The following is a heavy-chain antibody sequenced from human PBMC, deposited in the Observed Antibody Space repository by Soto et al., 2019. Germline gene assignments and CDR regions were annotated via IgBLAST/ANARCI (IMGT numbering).Heavy chain of an antibody. CDR3: AGLLRYFDPANLEYNWFDP. V-gene: IGHV4-59*01. J-gene: IGHJ5*02. CDR1: GGSISSYY. D-gene: IGHD3-9*01. Sequence: QVQLQESGPGLVKPSETLSLTCTVSGGSISSYYWSWIRQPPGKGLEWIGYIYYSGSTNYNPSLKSRVTISVDTSKNQFSLKLSSVTAADTAVYYCAGLLRYFDPANLEYNWFDPWGQGTLVTVSS. CDR2: IYYSGST.